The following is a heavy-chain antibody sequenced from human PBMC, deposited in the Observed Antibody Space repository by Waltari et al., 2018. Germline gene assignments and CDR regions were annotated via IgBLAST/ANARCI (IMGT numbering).Heavy chain of an antibody. CDR3: VRPSSGGGADAFDI. CDR2: IYTSGST. Sequence: QVQLQESGPGLVKPSQTLSLTCTVSGGSISSGSYYWSWIRQPAGKGLEWIGYIYTSGSTNYRPSLRSRVTLSVDTSNNQFSLKLSSVPAADTAVYYCVRPSSGGGADAFDIWGQGTMVTVSS. V-gene: IGHV4-61*09. CDR1: GGSISSGSYY. J-gene: IGHJ3*02. D-gene: IGHD3-22*01.